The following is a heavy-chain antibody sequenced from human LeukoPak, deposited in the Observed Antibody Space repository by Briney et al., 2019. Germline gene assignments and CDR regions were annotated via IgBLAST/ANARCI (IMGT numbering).Heavy chain of an antibody. CDR1: GYSISSGYY. CDR2: IYHSGST. CDR3: ARGGTEYSSSWYRTALIGYFQH. D-gene: IGHD6-13*01. Sequence: SETLSLTCTVSGYSISSGYYWGWVRQPPGKGLEWIGSIYHSGSTYYNPSLKSRVTISVDTSKNQFSLKLSSVTAADTAVYYCARGGTEYSSSWYRTALIGYFQHWGQGTLVTVSS. J-gene: IGHJ1*01. V-gene: IGHV4-38-2*02.